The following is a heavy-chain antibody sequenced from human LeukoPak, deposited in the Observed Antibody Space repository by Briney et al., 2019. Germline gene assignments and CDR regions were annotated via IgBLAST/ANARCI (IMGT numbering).Heavy chain of an antibody. V-gene: IGHV1-2*02. J-gene: IGHJ4*02. Sequence: ASVKVSFKASGYTFTVYYMHWVRQAPGQGLEWMGWINPNSGGTNYAQKFQGRVTMTRDTSISTAYMELSRLRSDDTAVYYCARFYYGNYYFDYWGQGTLVTVSS. CDR3: ARFYYGNYYFDY. CDR2: INPNSGGT. CDR1: GYTFTVYY. D-gene: IGHD3-10*01.